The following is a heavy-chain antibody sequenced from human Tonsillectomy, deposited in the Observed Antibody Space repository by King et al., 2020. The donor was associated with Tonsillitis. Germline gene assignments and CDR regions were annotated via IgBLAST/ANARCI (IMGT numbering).Heavy chain of an antibody. D-gene: IGHD3-10*01. Sequence: QLVQSGGGLVKPGGSLRLSCAASGFTFISYSMNWVRQAPGKGLEWVSSISSSSSYIYYADSVKGRFTISRDNAKNSLYLQMNSLRAEDTAVYYCARDARGSRAFDIWGQGTMVTVSS. V-gene: IGHV3-21*01. CDR2: ISSSSSYI. CDR1: GFTFISYS. J-gene: IGHJ3*02. CDR3: ARDARGSRAFDI.